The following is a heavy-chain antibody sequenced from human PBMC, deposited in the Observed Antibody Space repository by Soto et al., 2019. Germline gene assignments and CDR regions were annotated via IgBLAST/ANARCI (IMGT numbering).Heavy chain of an antibody. V-gene: IGHV1-69*01. CDR3: AREEGQRMDV. CDR2: IIPIFTTT. CDR1: GDTFSSYA. Sequence: QVQLVQSGAEVKKPGSSVKVSCKTSGDTFSSYAINWVRQATGQGLEWMGGIIPIFTTTNDAQKFQGRVTITADESTSTAYMEMSSLRSEDTAVYYYAREEGQRMDVWGQGTTVTVSS. J-gene: IGHJ6*02.